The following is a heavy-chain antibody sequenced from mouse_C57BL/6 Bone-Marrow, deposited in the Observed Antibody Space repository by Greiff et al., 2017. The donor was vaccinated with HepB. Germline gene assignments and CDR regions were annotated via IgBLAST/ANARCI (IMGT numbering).Heavy chain of an antibody. D-gene: IGHD1-1*01. CDR2: ISSGGSYT. CDR1: GFTFSSYG. V-gene: IGHV5-6*01. CDR3: ARRELLRYGWYFDV. J-gene: IGHJ1*03. Sequence: EVQVVESGGDLVKPGGSLKLSCAASGFTFSSYGMSWVRQTPDKRLEWVATISSGGSYTYYPDSVKGRFTISRDNAKNTLYLQMSSLKSEDTAMYYCARRELLRYGWYFDVWGTGTTVTVSS.